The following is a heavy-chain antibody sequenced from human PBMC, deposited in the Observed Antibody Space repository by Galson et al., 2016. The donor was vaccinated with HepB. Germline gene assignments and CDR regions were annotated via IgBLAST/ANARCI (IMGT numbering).Heavy chain of an antibody. D-gene: IGHD3-10*01. CDR1: GGTFSSYG. CDR3: ARANYYGSGEGIVCFDP. V-gene: IGHV1-69*01. CDR2: IIPIFGTT. J-gene: IGHJ5*02. Sequence: SCKASGGTFSSYGVSWVRQAPGQGLEWMGGIIPIFGTTNYAQKFQGRVTITADESTNTAYMELSSLRSEDTGVYYCARANYYGSGEGIVCFDPWGQGTLVTVSS.